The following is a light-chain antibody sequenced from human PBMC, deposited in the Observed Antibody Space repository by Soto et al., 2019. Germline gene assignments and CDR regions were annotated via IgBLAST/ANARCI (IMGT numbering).Light chain of an antibody. CDR1: QSLRSSY. CDR3: QQHGTSPYT. Sequence: EVVLTQSPNTLSLSPGERATLSCWASQSLRSSYLAWYQRKPGQAPRLLMFGASRRATGIPDRFNGSGSGTDFSLTISRLEPEDVAVYYCQQHGTSPYTFGQGTVLEIK. J-gene: IGKJ2*01. V-gene: IGKV3-20*01. CDR2: GAS.